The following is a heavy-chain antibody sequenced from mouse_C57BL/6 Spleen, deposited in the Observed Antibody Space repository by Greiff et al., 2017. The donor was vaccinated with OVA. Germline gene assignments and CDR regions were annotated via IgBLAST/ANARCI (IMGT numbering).Heavy chain of an antibody. CDR1: GYSFTGYY. Sequence: EVKLMESGPELVKPGASVKISCKASGYSFTGYYMNWVKQSPEKSLEWIGEINPSTGGTTYNQKFKAKATLTVDKSSSTAYMQLKSLTSEDSAVYYCARQNAVRAMDYWGQGTSVTVSS. J-gene: IGHJ4*01. D-gene: IGHD1-1*01. V-gene: IGHV1-42*01. CDR2: INPSTGGT. CDR3: ARQNAVRAMDY.